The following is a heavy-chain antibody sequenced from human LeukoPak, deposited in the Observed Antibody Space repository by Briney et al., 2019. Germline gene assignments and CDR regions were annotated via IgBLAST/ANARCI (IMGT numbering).Heavy chain of an antibody. J-gene: IGHJ4*02. V-gene: IGHV1-69*01. CDR3: ARLEMEGGAY. Sequence: EASVKVSCKASGGTFSTHAISWVRQAPGQGLEWMGGLIPIFALANYAQKFQGRLTITADESTNTAYLELSSLRFEDTAVYYCARLEMEGGAYWGQGTLVTVSS. CDR1: GGTFSTHA. D-gene: IGHD5-24*01. CDR2: LIPIFALA.